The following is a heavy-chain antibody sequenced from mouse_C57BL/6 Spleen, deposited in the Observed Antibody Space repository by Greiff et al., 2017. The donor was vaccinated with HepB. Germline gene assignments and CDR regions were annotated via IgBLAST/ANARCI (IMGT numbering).Heavy chain of an antibody. D-gene: IGHD1-1*01. CDR3: ARDYSYWYFDV. Sequence: EVKLMESGGDLVKPGGSLKLSCAASGFTFSSYGMSWVRQTPDKRLEWVATISSGGSYTYYPDSVKGRFTISRDNAKNTLYLQMSSLKSEDTAMYYCARDYSYWYFDVWGTGTTVTVSS. V-gene: IGHV5-6*01. CDR2: ISSGGSYT. J-gene: IGHJ1*03. CDR1: GFTFSSYG.